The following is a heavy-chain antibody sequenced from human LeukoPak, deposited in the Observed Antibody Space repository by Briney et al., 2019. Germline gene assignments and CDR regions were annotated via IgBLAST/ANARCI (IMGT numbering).Heavy chain of an antibody. Sequence: GGSLRLSCAASGFTLSSYSMSWVRQAPGKGLEWVSSISRRSSYIYYADSVKGRFTISRDNAKNSLYLQMNSLRAEDTAVYYCARDRVGRYYDSSGYQSPSYYYGMDVWGQGTTVTVSS. V-gene: IGHV3-21*01. CDR3: ARDRVGRYYDSSGYQSPSYYYGMDV. CDR2: ISRRSSYI. D-gene: IGHD3-22*01. CDR1: GFTLSSYS. J-gene: IGHJ6*02.